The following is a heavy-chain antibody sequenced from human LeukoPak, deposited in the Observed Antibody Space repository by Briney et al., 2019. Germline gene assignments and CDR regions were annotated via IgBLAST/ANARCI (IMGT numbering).Heavy chain of an antibody. D-gene: IGHD6-13*01. CDR2: ISYDGSNK. CDR1: GFTFSSYG. J-gene: IGHJ6*03. CDR3: ARDGGEGIAAAGTEFYYYYYMDV. V-gene: IGHV3-30*03. Sequence: HPGGSLRLSCAASGFTFSSYGMHWVRQAPGKGLEWVAVISYDGSNKYYADSVKGRFTISRDNAKNSLYLQMNSLRAEDTAVYYCARDGGEGIAAAGTEFYYYYYMDVWGKGTTVTVSS.